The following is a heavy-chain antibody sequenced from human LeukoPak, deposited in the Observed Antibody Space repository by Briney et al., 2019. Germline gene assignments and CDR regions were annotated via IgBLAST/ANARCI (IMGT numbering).Heavy chain of an antibody. V-gene: IGHV1-69*04. CDR2: IIPILGIA. Sequence: SVKVSCKASGGTFSSYAISWVRQAPGQGLEWMGRIIPILGIANYAQKFQGRVTITADKSTSTAYMEPSSLRSEDTAVYYCASSSHNSGLNYFDYWGQGTLVTVSS. D-gene: IGHD6-6*01. CDR3: ASSSHNSGLNYFDY. J-gene: IGHJ4*02. CDR1: GGTFSSYA.